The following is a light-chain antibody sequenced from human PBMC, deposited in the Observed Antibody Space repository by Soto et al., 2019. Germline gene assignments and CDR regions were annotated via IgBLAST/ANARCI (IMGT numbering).Light chain of an antibody. J-gene: IGKJ5*01. CDR3: QQYDSYPLS. Sequence: IKVTQSPSSLSASVGDRVTITCRASEDIKTSVASFQQKPVQAPESLIFAASLLQDGVPPKFSGRGSVTRFTLTISSLQPDDYATYYCQQYDSYPLSFGQRTRLEIK. CDR2: AAS. CDR1: EDIKTS. V-gene: IGKV1-16*02.